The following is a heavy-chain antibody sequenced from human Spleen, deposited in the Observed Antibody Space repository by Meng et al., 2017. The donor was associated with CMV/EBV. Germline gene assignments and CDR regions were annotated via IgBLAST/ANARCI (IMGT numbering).Heavy chain of an antibody. D-gene: IGHD2-2*02. Sequence: YAISWVRQAPGQGLEWMGGIIPIFGTANYAQKFQGRVTITTDESTSTAYMELSSLRSEDTAVYYCARFGEGARYCSSTSCYIRSAFQHWGQGTLVTVSS. V-gene: IGHV1-69*05. CDR1: YA. J-gene: IGHJ1*01. CDR2: IIPIFGTA. CDR3: ARFGEGARYCSSTSCYIRSAFQH.